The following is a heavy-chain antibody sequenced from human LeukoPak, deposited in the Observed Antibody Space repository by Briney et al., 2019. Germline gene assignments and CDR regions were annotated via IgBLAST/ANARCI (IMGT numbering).Heavy chain of an antibody. J-gene: IGHJ4*02. CDR1: RFTFSSYG. V-gene: IGHV3-30*18. Sequence: GGSLRLSCAASRFTFSSYGMHWVRQASGKGLEWVAVKSYDGSNKYYADSVKGRFTVSRDNSKNTLYLQMNSLRAEDTAVYYCAKEGRDGFNYDYWGQGTLVTVS. CDR3: AKEGRDGFNYDY. D-gene: IGHD5-24*01. CDR2: KSYDGSNK.